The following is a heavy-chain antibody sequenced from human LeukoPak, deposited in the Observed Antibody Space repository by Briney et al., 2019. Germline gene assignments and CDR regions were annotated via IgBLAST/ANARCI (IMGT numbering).Heavy chain of an antibody. V-gene: IGHV4-59*01. CDR2: IYYSGST. CDR1: GGSISSYY. CDR3: ARDGEEQSFDY. D-gene: IGHD3-10*01. Sequence: SQTLSLTCTVSGGSISSYYWSWIRQPPGKGLEWIGYIYYSGSTNYNPSLKSRVTISVDTSKNQFSLKLSSVTAADTAVYYCARDGEEQSFDYWGQGTLVTVSS. J-gene: IGHJ4*02.